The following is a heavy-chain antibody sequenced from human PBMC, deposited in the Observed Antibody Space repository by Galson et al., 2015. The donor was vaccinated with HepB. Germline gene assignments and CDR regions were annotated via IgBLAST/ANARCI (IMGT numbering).Heavy chain of an antibody. D-gene: IGHD3-16*01. V-gene: IGHV1-58*01. CDR1: GFTFTSSA. CDR3: AASPSRWALVDY. CDR2: IVVGSGNT. J-gene: IGHJ4*02. Sequence: SVKVSCKASGFTFTSSAVQWVRQARGQRLEWIGWIVVGSGNTNYAQKFQERVTITRDMSTSTAYMELSSLRSEDTAVYYCAASPSRWALVDYWGQGTLVTVSS.